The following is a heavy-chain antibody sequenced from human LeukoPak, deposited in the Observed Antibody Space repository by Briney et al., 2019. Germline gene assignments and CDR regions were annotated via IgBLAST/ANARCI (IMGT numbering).Heavy chain of an antibody. Sequence: PGGSLRLSCAASGFTFRSHTMNWARQAPGKGLEWVSSINSSRSYEYYADSVKGRFSISRDNAKNSLYLQMNSLRAEDTAVYYCATGESYDSSGYFFDYWGEGILVTVSS. CDR1: GFTFRSHT. V-gene: IGHV3-21*01. J-gene: IGHJ4*02. CDR2: INSSRSYE. CDR3: ATGESYDSSGYFFDY. D-gene: IGHD3-22*01.